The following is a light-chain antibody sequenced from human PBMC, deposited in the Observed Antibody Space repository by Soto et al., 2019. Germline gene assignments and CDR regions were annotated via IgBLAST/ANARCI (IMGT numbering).Light chain of an antibody. V-gene: IGKV3-15*01. Sequence: EIVMTQSPATLSVSPGERATLSCRASQSVSSNLAWYQQKPSQAPRLLIYGASTRATGIPARFSGSGSGTEFTLTISSLQSEDFAVYYCQQRSNWLIFGGGTKVEIK. CDR2: GAS. J-gene: IGKJ4*01. CDR1: QSVSSN. CDR3: QQRSNWLI.